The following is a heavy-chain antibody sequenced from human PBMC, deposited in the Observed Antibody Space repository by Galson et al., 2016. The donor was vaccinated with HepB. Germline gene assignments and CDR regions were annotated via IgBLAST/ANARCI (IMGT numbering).Heavy chain of an antibody. CDR3: AWGGSMVRGILLED. CDR1: GFSFTYSW. V-gene: IGHV5-51*01. D-gene: IGHD3-10*01. CDR2: IYPGDSDT. Sequence: QSGAEVKKPGESLQISCKGSGFSFTYSWIGWVRQMPGTGLEWMGIIYPGDSDTRYSPSFEGQVTISADKSISTAYLQWSSLKASDTAVYYCAWGGSMVRGILLEDWGQGTWVTVSS. J-gene: IGHJ4*02.